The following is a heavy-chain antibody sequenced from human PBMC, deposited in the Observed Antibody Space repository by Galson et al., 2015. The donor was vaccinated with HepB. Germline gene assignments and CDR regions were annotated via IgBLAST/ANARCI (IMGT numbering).Heavy chain of an antibody. CDR2: ITPSGGST. Sequence: SVKVSCKASGYTFTSYYMHWVRQAPGQGLEWMGIITPSGGSTSYAQKVKGRFTMTRDTSTSTVYMELSSLRVEDMAVYYCAREEEEMSTGYFDYWGQGTLVTVSS. J-gene: IGHJ4*02. CDR1: GYTFTSYY. D-gene: IGHD5-24*01. CDR3: AREEEEMSTGYFDY. V-gene: IGHV1-46*01.